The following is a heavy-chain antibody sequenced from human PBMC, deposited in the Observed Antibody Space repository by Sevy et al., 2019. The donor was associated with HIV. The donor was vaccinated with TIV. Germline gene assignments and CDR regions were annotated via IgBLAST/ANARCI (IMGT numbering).Heavy chain of an antibody. CDR2: IYPGDSDT. CDR3: ARSDGYCSGGNHLCYFDY. D-gene: IGHD2-15*01. CDR1: EYTFTHFW. J-gene: IGHJ4*02. Sequence: GESLKISCKGSEYTFTHFWIAWVRQMPGKCLESMGIIYPGDSDTRYSPSFQGQVTISADKSISTASLQWDSLKASDTAMYYCARSDGYCSGGNHLCYFDYWGQGTLVTVSS. V-gene: IGHV5-51*01.